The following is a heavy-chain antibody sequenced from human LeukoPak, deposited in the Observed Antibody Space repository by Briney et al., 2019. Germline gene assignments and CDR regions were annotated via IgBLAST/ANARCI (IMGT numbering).Heavy chain of an antibody. D-gene: IGHD1-26*01. V-gene: IGHV3-23*01. CDR3: AKRGSYYEFDY. CDR2: VSGSGDTT. Sequence: GGSLRLSCAASGFTFSTYAMNWVRQAPGKGLEWVSAVSGSGDTTYYADSVKGRFTISSDNSRSTLYLQMNSLRAGDTAVYYCAKRGSYYEFDYWGQGTLVTVSS. CDR1: GFTFSTYA. J-gene: IGHJ4*02.